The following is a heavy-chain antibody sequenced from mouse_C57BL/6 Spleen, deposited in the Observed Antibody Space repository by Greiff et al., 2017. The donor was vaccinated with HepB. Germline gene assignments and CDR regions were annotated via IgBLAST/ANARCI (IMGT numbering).Heavy chain of an antibody. D-gene: IGHD2-3*01. J-gene: IGHJ3*01. V-gene: IGHV1-80*01. CDR1: GYAFSSYW. CDR2: IYPGDGDT. CDR3: ARETDGYYVGWFAY. Sequence: VKLVESGAELVKPGASVKISCKASGYAFSSYWMNWVKQRPGKGLEWIGQIYPGDGDTNYNGKFKGKATLTADKSSSTAYMQLSSLTSEDSAVYFCARETDGYYVGWFAYWGQGTLVTVSA.